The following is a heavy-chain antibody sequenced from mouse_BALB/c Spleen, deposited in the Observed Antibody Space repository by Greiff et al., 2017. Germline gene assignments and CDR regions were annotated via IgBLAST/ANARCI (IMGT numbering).Heavy chain of an antibody. CDR2: ISSGGSYT. CDR3: ARVGDGYFDY. V-gene: IGHV5-9-4*01. CDR1: GFTFSSYA. Sequence: EVKLVESGGGLVKPGGSLKLSCAASGFTFSSYAMSWVRQSPEKRLEWVAEISSGGSYTYYPDTVTGRFTISRDNAKNTLYLEMSSLRSEDTAMYYCARVGDGYFDYWGQGTTLTVSS. J-gene: IGHJ2*01. D-gene: IGHD2-3*01.